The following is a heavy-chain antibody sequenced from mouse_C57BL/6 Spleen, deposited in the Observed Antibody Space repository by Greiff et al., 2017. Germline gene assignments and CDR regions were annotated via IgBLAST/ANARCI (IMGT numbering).Heavy chain of an antibody. CDR1: GYTFTGYW. D-gene: IGHD2-5*01. J-gene: IGHJ4*01. V-gene: IGHV1-9*01. Sequence: VQLQQSGAELMKPGASVKLSCKASGYTFTGYWMAWVKQRPGHGLEWIGEIFPGSGSTNYNEKFKGKDTFTADTSSNTAYMQLSILTTEDSAIYYCARSYYSNCDYAMDYWGQGTSVTVSS. CDR2: IFPGSGST. CDR3: ARSYYSNCDYAMDY.